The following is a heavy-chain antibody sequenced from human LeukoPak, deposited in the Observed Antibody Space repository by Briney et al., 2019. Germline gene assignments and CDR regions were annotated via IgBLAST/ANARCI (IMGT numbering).Heavy chain of an antibody. D-gene: IGHD2-8*02. CDR1: GYTFTGYF. CDR2: INPNSGGT. J-gene: IGHJ4*02. CDR3: ARDLRILMGRDY. V-gene: IGHV1-2*02. Sequence: ASVKVSCKASGYTFTGYFIHWVRQAPGQGLEWMGWINPNSGGTNYAQKFQGRVTMTRDTSISTAYMELSRLRSDDTAVYYCARDLRILMGRDYWGQGTLVTVSS.